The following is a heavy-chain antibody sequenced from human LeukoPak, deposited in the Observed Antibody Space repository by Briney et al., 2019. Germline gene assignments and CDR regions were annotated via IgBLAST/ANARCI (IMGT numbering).Heavy chain of an antibody. CDR1: GFIFSNYW. D-gene: IGHD3-22*01. Sequence: PGGSLRLSCSASGFIFSNYWMTWVRQAPGKGLEWVANIEQDGSEKYYVDSVKGRFTISRDNAKNTLYLQMSSLRAEDTAVYFCASISYDISGYYDYWGQGTLVTVSS. V-gene: IGHV3-7*02. CDR3: ASISYDISGYYDY. CDR2: IEQDGSEK. J-gene: IGHJ4*02.